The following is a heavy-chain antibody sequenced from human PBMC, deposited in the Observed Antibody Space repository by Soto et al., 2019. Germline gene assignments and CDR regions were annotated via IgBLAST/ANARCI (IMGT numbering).Heavy chain of an antibody. CDR3: ARPNQGYYGSGDRGWYFDL. CDR1: GYSFTSYW. J-gene: IGHJ2*01. CDR2: IYPGDSDT. Sequence: EVQLVQSGAEVKKPGESLKISCKGSGYSFTSYWIGWVRQMPGKGLEWMGIIYPGDSDTRYSPSFQGQVTISADKSISTAYLQWSSLKASDTAMYYCARPNQGYYGSGDRGWYFDLWGRGTLVTVSS. D-gene: IGHD3-10*01. V-gene: IGHV5-51*01.